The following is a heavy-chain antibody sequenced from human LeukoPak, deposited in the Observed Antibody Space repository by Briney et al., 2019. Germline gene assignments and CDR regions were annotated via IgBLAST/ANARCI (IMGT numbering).Heavy chain of an antibody. CDR3: AKVGSSGWYLGY. V-gene: IGHV3-30*02. D-gene: IGHD6-19*01. CDR1: GFTFSSYG. CDR2: IRYDGSNK. J-gene: IGHJ4*02. Sequence: PGGSLRLSCAASGFTFSSYGMHWVRQASGKGLEWVAFIRYDGSNKYYADSVKGRFTISRDNSKNTLYLQMNSLRAEDTAVYYCAKVGSSGWYLGYWGQGTLVTVSS.